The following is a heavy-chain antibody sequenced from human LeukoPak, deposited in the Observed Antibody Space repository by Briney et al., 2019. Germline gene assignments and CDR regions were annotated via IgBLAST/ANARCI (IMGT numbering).Heavy chain of an antibody. CDR1: GYTFTGYY. CDR2: INPNSGGT. J-gene: IGHJ3*02. D-gene: IGHD3-3*01. Sequence: ASVKVSCKASGYTFTGYYMHWVRQAPGQGLEWMGWINPNSGGTNYAQKFQGRVTMTRDTSISTAYMELSRLRSDDTAVYYCARVQAGVTIFGVVIPSATNTEGAFDIWGQGTMVTVSS. CDR3: ARVQAGVTIFGVVIPSATNTEGAFDI. V-gene: IGHV1-2*02.